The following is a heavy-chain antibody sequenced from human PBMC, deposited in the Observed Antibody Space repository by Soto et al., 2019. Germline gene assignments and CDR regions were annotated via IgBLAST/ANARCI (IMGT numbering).Heavy chain of an antibody. Sequence: QVQLVESGGGVVQPGRSLRLSCAASGFTFSAYTMHWVRQPPGKGLEWVAVISYDGNNERYTDPVKGRFTVSRENYKSTLYLQMNSLKSEDTAVYYCARDGYSGRSDGFDIWGQGTMVTVSS. CDR1: GFTFSAYT. V-gene: IGHV3-30-3*01. J-gene: IGHJ3*02. CDR2: ISYDGNNE. D-gene: IGHD1-26*01. CDR3: ARDGYSGRSDGFDI.